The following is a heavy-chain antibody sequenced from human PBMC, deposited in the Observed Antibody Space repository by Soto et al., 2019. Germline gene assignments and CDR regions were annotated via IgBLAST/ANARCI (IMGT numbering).Heavy chain of an antibody. Sequence: SGPTLVNPTQTLTLTCTFSGFSLSTSGVGVGWIRQPPGEALEWLALIYWVDDKRYSPFLKSRVTITKDTSKNQVVLTMTDMDPVDTATYFCAHRRNIELGPLRLFDYWGQGTQVTVSS. V-gene: IGHV2-5*02. J-gene: IGHJ4*02. CDR3: AHRRNIELGPLRLFDY. CDR1: GFSLSTSGVG. CDR2: IYWVDDK. D-gene: IGHD2-15*01.